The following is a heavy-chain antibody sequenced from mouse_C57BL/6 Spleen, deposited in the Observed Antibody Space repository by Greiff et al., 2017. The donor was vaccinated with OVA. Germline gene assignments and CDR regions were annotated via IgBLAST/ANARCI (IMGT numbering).Heavy chain of an antibody. D-gene: IGHD2-3*01. CDR1: GFSLTSYG. CDR3: ASRIYDGYGGFAY. Sequence: QVQLQQSGPGLVQPSQSLSITCTVSGFSLTSYGVHWVRQSPGKGLEWLGVIWSGGSTDYNAAFISRLSISKDNSKSQVFFKMNCLQADDTAIYYCASRIYDGYGGFAYWGQGTLVTVSA. J-gene: IGHJ3*01. V-gene: IGHV2-2*01. CDR2: IWSGGST.